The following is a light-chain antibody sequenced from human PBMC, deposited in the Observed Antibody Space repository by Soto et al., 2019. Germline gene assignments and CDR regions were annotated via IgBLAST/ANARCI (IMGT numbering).Light chain of an antibody. CDR3: AAWDDSLSGIVV. Sequence: QSVLTQPPSMSGTPGQRVTISCSGSSSNIGSYTVSWYQQLPGTAPKFLIYSNDQRPSGVPDRFSGSKSGTSASLAISALQSEDEATYYCAAWDDSLSGIVVFGGGTKVTVL. CDR1: SSNIGSYT. J-gene: IGLJ2*01. V-gene: IGLV1-44*01. CDR2: SND.